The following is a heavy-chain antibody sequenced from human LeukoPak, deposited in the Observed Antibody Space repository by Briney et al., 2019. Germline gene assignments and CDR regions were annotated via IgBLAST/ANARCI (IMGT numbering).Heavy chain of an antibody. J-gene: IGHJ5*02. V-gene: IGHV1-46*01. CDR1: GDTFTSYY. CDR2: INPSGGST. D-gene: IGHD2-2*01. CDR3: AREARGIVVVPAAMEGEFDP. Sequence: ASVKVACKASGDTFTSYYMHWVRQAPGQGLEWMGIINPSGGSTSYAQKFQGRVTMTRDTSTSTVYMELSSLRSEDTAVYYCAREARGIVVVPAAMEGEFDPWGQGTLVTVSS.